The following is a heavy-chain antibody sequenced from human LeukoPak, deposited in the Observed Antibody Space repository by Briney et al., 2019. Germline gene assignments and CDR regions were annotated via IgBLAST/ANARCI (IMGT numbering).Heavy chain of an antibody. Sequence: SETLSLTRTVSGGSISSYYWSWIRQPPGKGLEWIGYIYYSGSTNYNPSLKSRVTISVDTSKNQFSLKLSSVTAADTAVYYCARVDFWSGLRWGQGILVTVSS. CDR3: ARVDFWSGLR. J-gene: IGHJ4*02. CDR2: IYYSGST. V-gene: IGHV4-59*01. CDR1: GGSISSYY. D-gene: IGHD3-3*01.